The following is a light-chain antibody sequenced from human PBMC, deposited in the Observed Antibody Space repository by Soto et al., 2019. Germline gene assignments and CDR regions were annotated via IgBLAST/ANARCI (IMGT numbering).Light chain of an antibody. J-gene: IGKJ2*01. CDR1: QSVSSSSY. CDR2: GAS. CDR3: RQYGSSPSYT. V-gene: IGKV3-20*01. Sequence: EIVLTQSPGTLSLSPGERATLSCRASQSVSSSSYLAWYQQKPGQAPRLLIYGASSRATGIPDRFSGSGSPTDFTLTTSRLEPEDFAVYYCRQYGSSPSYTFGQGTKLEIK.